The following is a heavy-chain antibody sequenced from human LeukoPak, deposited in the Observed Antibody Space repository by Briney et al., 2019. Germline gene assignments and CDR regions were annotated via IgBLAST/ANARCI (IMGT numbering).Heavy chain of an antibody. CDR3: TRFLDSGSLRGTPFDF. D-gene: IGHD1-26*01. J-gene: IGHJ4*02. Sequence: GGSLRLSCAASGFSFNNYAVHWVRQAPGKGRDWVAFISYDGDNKSYADSVRGRFTISRDNSKNTLYLQMNSLTSGDTAVFYCTRFLDSGSLRGTPFDFGGQGTLVTASS. CDR1: GFSFNNYA. CDR2: ISYDGDNK. V-gene: IGHV3-30*04.